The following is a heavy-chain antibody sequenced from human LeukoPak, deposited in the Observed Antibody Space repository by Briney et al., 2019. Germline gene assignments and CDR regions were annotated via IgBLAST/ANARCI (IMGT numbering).Heavy chain of an antibody. Sequence: GGSLRLSCAASGFTFSFYWMNWVRQAPGKGLEWVANIKQDGSEKYYVDSVEGRFTISRDNAKNSLYLQMNSLRADDTAVYYCARGRWLQGKYYFDYWGQGTLVTVSS. D-gene: IGHD5-12*01. CDR1: GFTFSFYW. J-gene: IGHJ4*02. CDR2: IKQDGSEK. CDR3: ARGRWLQGKYYFDY. V-gene: IGHV3-7*01.